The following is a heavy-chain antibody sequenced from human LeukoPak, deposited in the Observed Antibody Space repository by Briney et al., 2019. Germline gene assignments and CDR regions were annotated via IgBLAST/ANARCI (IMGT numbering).Heavy chain of an antibody. CDR2: ISSSSTI. D-gene: IGHD3-3*01. Sequence: GGSLRLSCAASGFTFSSYSMNWVRQAPGKGLEWVSYISSSSTIYYADSVKGRFTISRDNAKNSLYLQMNSLRDEDTAVYYCARDGASWSGYSDFFDYWGQGTLVTVSS. J-gene: IGHJ4*02. CDR1: GFTFSSYS. V-gene: IGHV3-48*02. CDR3: ARDGASWSGYSDFFDY.